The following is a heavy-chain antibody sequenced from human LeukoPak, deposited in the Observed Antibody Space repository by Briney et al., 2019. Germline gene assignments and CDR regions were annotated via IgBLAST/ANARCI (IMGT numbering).Heavy chain of an antibody. V-gene: IGHV3-74*01. J-gene: IGHJ4*02. CDR1: GFTFSSNW. D-gene: IGHD7-27*01. CDR2: INGDGSST. CDR3: ASPETGGFFDY. Sequence: GGSLRLSCVASGFTFSSNWVHWVRQVPGKRLVWVSRINGDGSSTNYADSVKGRFTISRDNAKNTLYLQMNSLTIEDTAVYYCASPETGGFFDYWGQGTLVTVAS.